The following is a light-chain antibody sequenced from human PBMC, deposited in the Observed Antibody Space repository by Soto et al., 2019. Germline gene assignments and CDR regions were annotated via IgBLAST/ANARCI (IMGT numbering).Light chain of an antibody. Sequence: EIVLTQSPGTLSLSPGERATLSCRASQSVSSSYLAWYQQKPGQAPRLLIYGASSRATGIPDRFSGSGSGTDFTLTISRLEPEDFAVYYCHQYGSSPGFGKGTKVEIK. V-gene: IGKV3-20*01. CDR3: HQYGSSPG. CDR1: QSVSSSY. J-gene: IGKJ1*01. CDR2: GAS.